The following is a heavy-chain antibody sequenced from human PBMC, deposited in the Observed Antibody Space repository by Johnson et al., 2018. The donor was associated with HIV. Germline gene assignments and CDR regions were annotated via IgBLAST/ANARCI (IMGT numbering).Heavy chain of an antibody. Sequence: VQLVESGGGVVRPGGSLRLSCEASRFTFEDHDMSWVRQVPGKGLEWVSGINWNGGSTGYADSVKGRFIISRDNAKKSLYLQMNSLRAEDTALYYCVTRGCYCTDGVCRGVFDFWGQGTVVSVSS. CDR2: INWNGGST. J-gene: IGHJ3*01. V-gene: IGHV3-20*04. D-gene: IGHD2-8*01. CDR1: RFTFEDHD. CDR3: VTRGCYCTDGVCRGVFDF.